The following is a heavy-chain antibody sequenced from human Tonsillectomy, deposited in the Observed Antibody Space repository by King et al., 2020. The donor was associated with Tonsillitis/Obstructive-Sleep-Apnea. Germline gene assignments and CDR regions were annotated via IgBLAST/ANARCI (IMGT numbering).Heavy chain of an antibody. J-gene: IGHJ4*02. CDR1: GVTFSGYS. V-gene: IGHV3-48*02. CDR2: ISSSSSNI. CDR3: ARYCSSTGCYSVYDY. D-gene: IGHD2-2*02. Sequence: VQLVESGGGLVQPGGSLRLSCAASGVTFSGYSMNWVRQAPGKELEWVSYISSSSSNIYYADSVQGRFTISRDNAKNSLYLQMNSLRDEDTAVYYCARYCSSTGCYSVYDYWGQGTLVTVSS.